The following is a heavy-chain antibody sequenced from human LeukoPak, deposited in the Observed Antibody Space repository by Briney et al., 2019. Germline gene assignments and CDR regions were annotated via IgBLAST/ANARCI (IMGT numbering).Heavy chain of an antibody. Sequence: PGESLRLSCAASGFTFSSYMMTWVRQAPGKGLEWVSAISGSGESTYYADSVKGRFTISRDNSKNTLYLQMNSLRVEDTAVYYCAKETGYDSSGGFDYWGQGTLVTVSS. CDR2: ISGSGEST. J-gene: IGHJ4*02. CDR3: AKETGYDSSGGFDY. V-gene: IGHV3-23*01. D-gene: IGHD3-22*01. CDR1: GFTFSSYM.